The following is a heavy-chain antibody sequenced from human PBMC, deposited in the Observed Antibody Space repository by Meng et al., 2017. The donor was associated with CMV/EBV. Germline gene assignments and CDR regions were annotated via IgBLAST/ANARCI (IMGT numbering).Heavy chain of an antibody. J-gene: IGHJ4*02. D-gene: IGHD5-24*01. CDR1: GGTFSSYA. CDR3: ARMPRDGYNYIDY. V-gene: IGHV1-69*12. CDR2: IIPIFGTA. Sequence: QVQLVPSGAEVKKPGSSVKVSCKASGGTFSSYAISWGRQAPGQGLEWMGGIIPIFGTANYAQKFQGRVTITADESTSTAYMELSSLRSEDTAVYYCARMPRDGYNYIDYWGQGTLVTVSS.